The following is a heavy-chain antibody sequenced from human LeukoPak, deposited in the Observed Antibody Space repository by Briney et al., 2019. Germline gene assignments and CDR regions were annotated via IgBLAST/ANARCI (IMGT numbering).Heavy chain of an antibody. D-gene: IGHD3-16*01. V-gene: IGHV4-34*01. CDR2: MNHSGST. CDR1: GGSFSGYY. Sequence: SETLSLTCAVYGGSFSGYYWSWIRQPPGKGLEWIGEMNHSGSTNYNPSLKSRVTISVDTSKNQFSLKLSSVTAADTAVYYCARVAEFGDLDYWGQGTLVTVSS. J-gene: IGHJ4*02. CDR3: ARVAEFGDLDY.